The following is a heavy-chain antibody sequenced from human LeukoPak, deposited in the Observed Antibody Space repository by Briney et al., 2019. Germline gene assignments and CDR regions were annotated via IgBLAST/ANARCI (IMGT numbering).Heavy chain of an antibody. CDR3: ARLRCSAGSCYLYY. V-gene: IGHV1-18*01. CDR2: ISAYNGNT. D-gene: IGHD2-15*01. J-gene: IGHJ4*02. CDR1: GYTFTSYG. Sequence: ASVKVSCKASGYTFTSYGITWVRQAPGQGLEWMGWISAYNGNTNYAQKFQGRVTMTTDTSTSTAYMELSSLRSEDTAVYYCARLRCSAGSCYLYYWGQGTLVTVSS.